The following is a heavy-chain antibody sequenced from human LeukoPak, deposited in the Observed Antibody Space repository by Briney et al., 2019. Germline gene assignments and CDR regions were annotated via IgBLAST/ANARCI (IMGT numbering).Heavy chain of an antibody. Sequence: GGSLRLSCAASGFTFSSYAMSWVRQSPGKGLEWVSAISGGGGSTYYAYYADSVKGRFTISRDNSKNTLYLQMSSLRVEDTAVYYCAKRDRPCSGDCSAPYYFDYWGQGTLVTVSS. J-gene: IGHJ4*02. V-gene: IGHV3-23*01. CDR3: AKRDRPCSGDCSAPYYFDY. CDR1: GFTFSSYA. D-gene: IGHD2-21*02. CDR2: ISGGGGSTYYA.